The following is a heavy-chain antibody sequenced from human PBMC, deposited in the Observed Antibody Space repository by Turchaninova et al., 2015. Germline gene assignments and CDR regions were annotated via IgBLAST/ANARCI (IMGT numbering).Heavy chain of an antibody. CDR3: ARPGGDYYAMDV. CDR1: GFTLTKYN. CDR2: ISRNSTDI. Sequence: EVQLVESGGGLVKAGGSLRSACGASGFTLTKYNMNWVRQAPGKGLEWVSSISRNSTDIYYADSVKGRFTISRDNAKNSLYLQMNSLRAADTAVYYCARPGGDYYAMDVWGQGTTVTVSS. V-gene: IGHV3-21*01. D-gene: IGHD3-16*01. J-gene: IGHJ6*02.